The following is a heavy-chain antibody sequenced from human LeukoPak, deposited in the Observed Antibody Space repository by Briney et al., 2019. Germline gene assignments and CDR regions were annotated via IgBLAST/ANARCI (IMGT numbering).Heavy chain of an antibody. D-gene: IGHD3-10*01. CDR3: ARTDYVWFGESRVSWFDP. V-gene: IGHV4-34*01. CDR2: INHSGST. Sequence: PSETLSLTCAVYGGSFSGYYWSWIRQPPGKGLEWIGEINHSGSTNYNPYLKSRVTISVDTSKNQFSLKLSSVTAADTAVYYCARTDYVWFGESRVSWFDPWGQGTLVTVSS. J-gene: IGHJ5*02. CDR1: GGSFSGYY.